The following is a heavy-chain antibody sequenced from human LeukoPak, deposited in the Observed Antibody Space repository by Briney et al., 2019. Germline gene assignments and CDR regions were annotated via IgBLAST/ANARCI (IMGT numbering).Heavy chain of an antibody. CDR2: INHSGST. D-gene: IGHD3-16*02. V-gene: IGHV4-34*01. Sequence: PSETLSLTCAVYGGSFSGYYWSWIRQPPGKGLEWIGEINHSGSTNYNPSLKSRVTISVDTSKNQFSLKLSSVTAADTAVYYCASHLLRLGELSPSFDYWGQGTLVTVSS. CDR1: GGSFSGYY. J-gene: IGHJ4*02. CDR3: ASHLLRLGELSPSFDY.